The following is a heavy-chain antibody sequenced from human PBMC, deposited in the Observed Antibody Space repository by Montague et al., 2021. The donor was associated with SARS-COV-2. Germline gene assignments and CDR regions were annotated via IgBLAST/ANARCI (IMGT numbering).Heavy chain of an antibody. J-gene: IGHJ4*02. Sequence: SETLSLTCSVSGFSISSGFYWAWIRQSPGKGPEWIGTVYHSGYTHYNPSLKGHVTVSIDTSKHQFSLTVTSVTAADTAVYFCARRGYTGSDYFDYWGQGTLGTVSS. V-gene: IGHV4-38-2*01. CDR2: VYHSGYT. D-gene: IGHD5-12*01. CDR3: ARRGYTGSDYFDY. CDR1: GFSISSGFY.